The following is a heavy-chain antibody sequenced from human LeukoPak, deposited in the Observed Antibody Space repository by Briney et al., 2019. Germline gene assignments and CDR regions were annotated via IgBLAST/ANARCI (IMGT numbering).Heavy chain of an antibody. V-gene: IGHV5-51*01. D-gene: IGHD3-10*01. Sequence: GEALKISCKGSGYGFTSYWIGWGRRMPGKGVEWMGMIYPGDSDTRYSPSFQGQVTISADKSISTAYLQWSSLKASDTAMYYCARLYGSGSYPLDYWGQGTLVTVSS. J-gene: IGHJ4*02. CDR1: GYGFTSYW. CDR3: ARLYGSGSYPLDY. CDR2: IYPGDSDT.